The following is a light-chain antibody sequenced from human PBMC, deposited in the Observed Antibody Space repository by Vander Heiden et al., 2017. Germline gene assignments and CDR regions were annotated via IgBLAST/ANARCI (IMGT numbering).Light chain of an antibody. J-gene: IGKJ2*01. CDR2: CAS. V-gene: IGKV4-1*01. Sequence: DIVMTQSPDSLAVSLGERATINCKSSQSVLYSSNNKNYFAWYQQKPRQPPKLLIYCASTRESGVPDRFSGSASGTDFTLTISSLHAEDVTVYYCQQYDGTPQTFGQGTKLEIK. CDR3: QQYDGTPQT. CDR1: QSVLYSSNNKNY.